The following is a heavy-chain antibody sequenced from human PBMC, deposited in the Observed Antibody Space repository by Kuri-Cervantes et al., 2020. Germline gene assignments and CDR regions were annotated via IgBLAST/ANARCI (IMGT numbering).Heavy chain of an antibody. V-gene: IGHV4-30-4*01. CDR1: GDSISSGDYY. Sequence: SETLSLTCTVSGDSISSGDYYWTWIRQPPGKGLEWIGYIYYSGSTYYNPSLKSRVTISVDTSKNQFSLKLSSVTAADTAVYYCARWMGPRFDPWGQGTLVTVSS. J-gene: IGHJ5*02. CDR2: IYYSGST. D-gene: IGHD2-2*03. CDR3: ARWMGPRFDP.